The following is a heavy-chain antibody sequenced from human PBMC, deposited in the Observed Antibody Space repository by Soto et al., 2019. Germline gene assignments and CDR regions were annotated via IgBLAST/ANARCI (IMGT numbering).Heavy chain of an antibody. CDR2: ISSSGSII. CDR3: ARQKAWTGEWLSLYAPGMDV. D-gene: IGHD3-22*01. Sequence: QVQLVESGGGLVKPGGSLRLSCAASGFTFSDYYMSWIRQAPGKGLEWVSYISSSGSIISYADSVKGRFTISRDNAKTSLYLQMNSLGAEDTAVYYCARQKAWTGEWLSLYAPGMDVWGQGTTVTVSS. CDR1: GFTFSDYY. J-gene: IGHJ6*02. V-gene: IGHV3-11*01.